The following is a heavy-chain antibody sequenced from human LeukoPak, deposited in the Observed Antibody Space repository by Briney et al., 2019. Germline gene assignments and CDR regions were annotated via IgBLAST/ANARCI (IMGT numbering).Heavy chain of an antibody. CDR3: AREGRGQQLTPIDY. CDR2: INHSGST. V-gene: IGHV4-34*01. CDR1: GGSFSGYY. Sequence: SETLSLTCAVYGGSFSGYYWSWIRQPPGKGLEWIEEINHSGSTNYNPSLKSRVTISVDTSTNQFSLKVNSLTTADTAVYYCAREGRGQQLTPIDYWGPGALVTVSS. J-gene: IGHJ4*02. D-gene: IGHD6-13*01.